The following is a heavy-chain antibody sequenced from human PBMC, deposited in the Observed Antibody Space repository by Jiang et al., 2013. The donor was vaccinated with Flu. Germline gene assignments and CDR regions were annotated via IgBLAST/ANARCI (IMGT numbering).Heavy chain of an antibody. CDR2: INPKNGGT. V-gene: IGHV1-2*02. Sequence: GAEVRKPGASVRVSCKASGYAFIDYFIHWVRQAPGQGLEWMGWINPKNGGTKYAQKFQGRVTLTTDTSISTAYMELSRLKSDDTAVFYCTMGMRTYDFWSSYDDWGQGTLVTVSS. D-gene: IGHD3-3*01. CDR1: GYAFIDYF. CDR3: TMGMRTYDFWSSYDD. J-gene: IGHJ4*02.